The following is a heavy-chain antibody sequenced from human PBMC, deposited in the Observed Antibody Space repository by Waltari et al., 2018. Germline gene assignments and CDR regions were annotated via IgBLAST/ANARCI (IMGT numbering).Heavy chain of an antibody. CDR2: IYTSGST. CDR1: AVAIISYY. J-gene: IGHJ4*02. CDR3: ARDYSGYSSSWYPL. Sequence: QLQLQESGPGLVKPSETLSLTCPVSAVAIISYYCSCIRQPAGKGLEWIGRIYTSGSTNYNPSLKSRVTMSVDTSKNQFSLKLSSVTAADTAVYYCARDYSGYSSSWYPLWGQGTLVTVSS. V-gene: IGHV4-4*07. D-gene: IGHD6-13*01.